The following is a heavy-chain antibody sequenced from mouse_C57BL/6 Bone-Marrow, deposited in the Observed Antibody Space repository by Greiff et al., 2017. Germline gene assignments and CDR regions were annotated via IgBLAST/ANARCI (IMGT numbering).Heavy chain of an antibody. D-gene: IGHD1-3*01. Sequence: QVQLKQPGAELVKPGASVKMSCKASGYTFTSYWITWVKQRPGQGLEWIGDIYPGSGSTNYKEKFKSKATLTVDTSSSTAYMQLSSLTSEDSAVYDCAGAKSSDVGGAMDYWGQGTSVTVSS. CDR2: IYPGSGST. V-gene: IGHV1-55*01. CDR1: GYTFTSYW. J-gene: IGHJ4*01. CDR3: AGAKSSDVGGAMDY.